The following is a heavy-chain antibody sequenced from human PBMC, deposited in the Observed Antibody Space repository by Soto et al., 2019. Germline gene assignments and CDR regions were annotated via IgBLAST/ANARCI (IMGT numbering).Heavy chain of an antibody. V-gene: IGHV2-5*02. J-gene: IGHJ5*02. CDR3: VHKGLSFLWFGDPGHFDP. CDR2: IYWDDDK. Sequence: QITLKESGPTLVKPTQTLTLTCTLSGVSLNTSGVSVGWIRQPPGKALEWLALIYWDDDKRYSPSLKSRLTVTNXPXXXQXXLTMTNMDPVDTATYYCVHKGLSFLWFGDPGHFDPWGQGILVTVSS. D-gene: IGHD3-10*01. CDR1: GVSLNTSGVS.